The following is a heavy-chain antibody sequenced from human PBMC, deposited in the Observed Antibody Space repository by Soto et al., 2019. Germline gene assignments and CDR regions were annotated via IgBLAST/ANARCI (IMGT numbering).Heavy chain of an antibody. V-gene: IGHV3-23*01. Sequence: EVQLLESGGGLVQPGGSLRLSCAASGFTFSNYAMSWVRQAPGKGPEWVAGIAANGGAAYLADSVKGRFTISRDNSKNTLYLQMNSLRPDDTALYYCGKDPNGGYVGACDSWGQGTMVTVSS. D-gene: IGHD5-12*01. CDR1: GFTFSNYA. CDR2: IAANGGAA. CDR3: GKDPNGGYVGACDS. J-gene: IGHJ3*02.